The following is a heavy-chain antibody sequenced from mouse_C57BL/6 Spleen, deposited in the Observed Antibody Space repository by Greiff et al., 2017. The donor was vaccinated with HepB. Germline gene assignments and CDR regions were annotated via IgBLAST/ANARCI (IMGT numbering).Heavy chain of an antibody. J-gene: IGHJ3*01. CDR1: GYTFTDYY. V-gene: IGHV1-76*01. CDR3: ARSGSNYWFAY. Sequence: VQLQQSGAELVRPGASVKLSCKASGYTFTDYYINWVKQRPGQGLEWIARIYPGSGNTYYNEKFKGKATLTAEKSSNTAYMQLRSLTSEDSAVYFCARSGSNYWFAYWGQGTLVTVSA. D-gene: IGHD2-5*01. CDR2: IYPGSGNT.